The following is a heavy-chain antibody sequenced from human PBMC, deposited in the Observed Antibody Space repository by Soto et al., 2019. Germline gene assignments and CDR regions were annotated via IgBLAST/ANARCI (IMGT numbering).Heavy chain of an antibody. CDR1: GGSISSNNYW. Sequence: QLQLQESGPGLVKPSETLSLTCTVSGGSISSNNYWWGWIRQPPGKGLEWIGSIYYSGSTYYNPSLKSRVTISVDTSRNQFSLQLHSVTAADTTVYYCARQTGWSGGRYYFDYWGQGALVTVSS. J-gene: IGHJ4*01. CDR3: ARQTGWSGGRYYFDY. D-gene: IGHD6-19*01. V-gene: IGHV4-39*01. CDR2: IYYSGST.